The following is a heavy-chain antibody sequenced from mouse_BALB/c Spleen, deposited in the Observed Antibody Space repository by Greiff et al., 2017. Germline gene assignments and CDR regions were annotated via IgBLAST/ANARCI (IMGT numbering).Heavy chain of an antibody. CDR1: GYTFTSYW. CDR3: ARWGNYAMDY. J-gene: IGHJ4*01. D-gene: IGHD2-3*01. V-gene: IGHV1-87*01. Sequence: VQLQQSGAELARPGASVKLSCKASGYTFTSYWMQWVKQRPGQGLEWIGAIYPGDGSTKYNEKFKGKATLTTDKSSSTAYMQLSRLTSEDSAVYFCARWGNYAMDYWGQGTSVTVSS. CDR2: IYPGDGST.